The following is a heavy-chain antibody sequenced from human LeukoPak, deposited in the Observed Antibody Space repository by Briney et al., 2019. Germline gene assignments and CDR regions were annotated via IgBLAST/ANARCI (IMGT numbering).Heavy chain of an antibody. J-gene: IGHJ5*02. D-gene: IGHD4-17*01. CDR2: LYTSGST. V-gene: IGHV4-61*02. CDR1: GGSISSGSYC. CDR3: ARGNYGDYSNWFDP. Sequence: TSQTLSLTCTVSGGSISSGSYCWSWIRQPAGKGLEWIGRLYTSGSTNYNPSLKSRVTISVDTSKNQFSLKLSSVTAADTAVYYCARGNYGDYSNWFDPWGQGTLVSVSS.